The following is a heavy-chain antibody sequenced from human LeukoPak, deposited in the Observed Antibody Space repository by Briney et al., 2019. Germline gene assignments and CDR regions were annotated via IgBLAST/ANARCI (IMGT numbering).Heavy chain of an antibody. CDR1: GDSVSSNTAT. D-gene: IGHD1-26*01. Sequence: SQTLSLTCATSGDSVSSNTATWTWIRQSPSRGLEWLGRTYYRSKWYNDYAVSVKSRITINPDTSKNQFSLQLNSVTPEDTAVYYCARERGSPTWFDYWGQGTLVTVSS. CDR3: ARERGSPTWFDY. CDR2: TYYRSKWYN. J-gene: IGHJ5*01. V-gene: IGHV6-1*01.